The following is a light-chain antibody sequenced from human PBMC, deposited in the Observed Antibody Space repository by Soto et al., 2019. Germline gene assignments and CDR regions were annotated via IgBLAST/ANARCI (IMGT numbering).Light chain of an antibody. CDR2: YDD. Sequence: QSVLSQPASVSGSPGQSLTISCTGGSSDIGDFPYVSWYQQHPGKAPKLLIYYDDLLPSGVSDRFSGSKSGTSASLAISGLQSEDEADYYCAAWDDSLNGPVFGGGTKLTVL. V-gene: IGLV1-36*01. CDR1: SSDIGDFP. J-gene: IGLJ2*01. CDR3: AAWDDSLNGPV.